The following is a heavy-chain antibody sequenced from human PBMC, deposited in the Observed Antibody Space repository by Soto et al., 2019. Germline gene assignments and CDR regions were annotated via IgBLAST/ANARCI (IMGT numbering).Heavy chain of an antibody. CDR3: AKDYYDSSGYYYVFYFDY. CDR1: GFTFSSYA. J-gene: IGHJ4*02. D-gene: IGHD3-22*01. Sequence: PVGSLRLSCAASGFTFSSYAMSWVRQAPGKGLEWVSAISGSGGSTYYADSVKGRFTISRDNSKNTLYLQMNSLRAEDTAVYYCAKDYYDSSGYYYVFYFDYWGQGTLVTVSS. CDR2: ISGSGGST. V-gene: IGHV3-23*01.